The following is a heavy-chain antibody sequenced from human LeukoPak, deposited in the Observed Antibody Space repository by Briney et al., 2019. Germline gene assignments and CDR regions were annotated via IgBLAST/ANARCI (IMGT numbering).Heavy chain of an antibody. J-gene: IGHJ4*02. CDR2: ISGSGGST. D-gene: IGHD2-2*01. CDR1: GFTFSSYA. V-gene: IGHV3-23*01. CDR3: AKRKGRCSSTSCYLVDY. Sequence: PGGSLRLSCAASGFTFSSYAMSWVRQAPGKGLEWVSAISGSGGSTYYADPVKGRFTISRDNSKNTLYLQMNSLRAEDTAVYYCAKRKGRCSSTSCYLVDYWGQGALVTVSS.